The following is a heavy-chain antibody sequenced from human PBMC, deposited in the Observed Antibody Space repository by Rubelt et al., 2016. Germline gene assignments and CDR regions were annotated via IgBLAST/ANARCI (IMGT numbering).Heavy chain of an antibody. CDR3: ASPPYDILTGYDYYYGMDV. V-gene: IGHV1-69*06. CDR2: IITIFGTA. CDR1: GGTFRSYA. Sequence: QVQLVQSGAEAKKPGSSVKVSCKASGGTFRSYAISWVRQAPGQGLEWMGGIITIFGTANYAQKFQGRVTITADKSTSTAYMELSSLRSEDTAVYYCASPPYDILTGYDYYYGMDVWGQGTTVTVSS. D-gene: IGHD3-9*01. J-gene: IGHJ6*02.